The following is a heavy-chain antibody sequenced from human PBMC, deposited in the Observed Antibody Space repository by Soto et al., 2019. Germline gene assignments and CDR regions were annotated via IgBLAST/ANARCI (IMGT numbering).Heavy chain of an antibody. CDR3: ARGAAAGVDYGMDV. CDR2: IYRSGGT. Sequence: QVRLRESGPGLVRPSETLSLTCSVSGGSISTYYWSWIRQPAGKGLEWIGRIYRSGGTNFNPSLMSRVRMSVDTSKNQFSLKLSSVVAADTAVYYCARGAAAGVDYGMDVWGQGTTVTVS. CDR1: GGSISTYY. V-gene: IGHV4-4*07. D-gene: IGHD6-13*01. J-gene: IGHJ6*02.